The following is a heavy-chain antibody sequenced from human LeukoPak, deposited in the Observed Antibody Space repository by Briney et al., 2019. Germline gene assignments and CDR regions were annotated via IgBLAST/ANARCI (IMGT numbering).Heavy chain of an antibody. V-gene: IGHV1-69*05. CDR3: ASSLHSGSSYFDY. CDR2: IIPIFGTA. D-gene: IGHD1-26*01. CDR1: GGTFSSYA. Sequence: GSSVKVSCKASGGTFSSYAISWVRQAPGQGLEWMGRIIPIFGTANYAQKFQGRVTITTDEPTSTAYMELSGLRSEDTAVYYCASSLHSGSSYFDYWGQGTLVTVSS. J-gene: IGHJ4*02.